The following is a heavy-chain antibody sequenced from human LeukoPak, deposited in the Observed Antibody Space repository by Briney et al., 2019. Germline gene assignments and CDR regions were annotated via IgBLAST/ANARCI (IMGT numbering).Heavy chain of an antibody. CDR2: INAGNGNT. CDR3: ARDSPYCSGGSCYVGGYYGMDV. J-gene: IGHJ6*04. V-gene: IGHV1-3*01. D-gene: IGHD2-15*01. Sequence: GASVKVSCKASGYTFTSYAMHWVRQAPGQRLEWMGWINAGNGNTKYSQKFQGRVTITRDTSASTAYMELSSPRSEDTAVYYCARDSPYCSGGSCYVGGYYGMDVWGKGTTVTVSS. CDR1: GYTFTSYA.